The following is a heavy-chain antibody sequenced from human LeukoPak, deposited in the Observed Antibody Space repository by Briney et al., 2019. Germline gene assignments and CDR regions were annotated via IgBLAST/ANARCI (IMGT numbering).Heavy chain of an antibody. Sequence: GRSLRPSCAASGFTFSDYAMHWLRQAPGKGLEWVAVTSYDGSKKYYADSVKGRFTISRDNSKNTLYLQMNSLRVEDTAVYYCARVQREYYYDSSGIMGNWGQGTLVTVSS. V-gene: IGHV3-30*04. CDR1: GFTFSDYA. D-gene: IGHD3-22*01. CDR2: TSYDGSKK. CDR3: ARVQREYYYDSSGIMGN. J-gene: IGHJ4*02.